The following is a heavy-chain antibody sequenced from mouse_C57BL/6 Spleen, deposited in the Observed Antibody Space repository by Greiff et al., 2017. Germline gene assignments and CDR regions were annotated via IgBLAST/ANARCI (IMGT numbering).Heavy chain of an antibody. CDR3: VRCYSAMDY. V-gene: IGHV1-64*01. CDR2: IHPNSGST. CDR1: GYTFTSYW. Sequence: VQLQQPGAELVKPGASVTLSFKASGYTFTSYWMHWVKQRPGQGLEWIGMIHPNSGSTNYNEKFKSKATLTVDKSSSTAYMQLSSLTSEDSAVYYCVRCYSAMDYWGQGTSVTVSS. J-gene: IGHJ4*01.